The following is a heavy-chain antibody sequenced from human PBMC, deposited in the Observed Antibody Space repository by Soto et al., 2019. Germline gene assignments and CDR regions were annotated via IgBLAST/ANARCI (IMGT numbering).Heavy chain of an antibody. CDR3: ARGAALAGKLDL. J-gene: IGHJ4*02. V-gene: IGHV3-23*01. CDR1: GFTFSTYA. CDR2: ISGSGDNT. D-gene: IGHD6-19*01. Sequence: PGGSLRLSCAASGFTFSTYAMSWVRQAPGKGLEWVSAISGSGDNTYSADSVRGRFTISRDNAKDSLHLQMNSLTGEDSAVYYCARGAALAGKLDLWGQGTLVTVSS.